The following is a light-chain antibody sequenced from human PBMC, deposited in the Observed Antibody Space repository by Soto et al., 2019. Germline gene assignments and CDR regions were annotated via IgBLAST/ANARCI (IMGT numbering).Light chain of an antibody. J-gene: IGKJ1*01. V-gene: IGKV3-20*01. CDR1: QNIGSTY. CDR2: CAS. CDR3: QQYRSSHWT. Sequence: EIVLTQSPGTLSLFPGDRATLFCRASQNIGSTYLAWSQQMYGRTPRLLIHCASSRATDIPDRFSGSGSGTDFTRTITRLEPEEFAVYYCQQYRSSHWTFGQGTKV.